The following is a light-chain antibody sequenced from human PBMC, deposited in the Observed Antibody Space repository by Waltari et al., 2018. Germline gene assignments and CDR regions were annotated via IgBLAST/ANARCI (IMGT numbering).Light chain of an antibody. CDR1: QSLSKY. CDR3: QHYESLPVT. V-gene: IGKV3-20*01. CDR2: HAS. Sequence: EIVLTQSPGTLSLSPGERATLSCRASQSLSKYLAWYQQKPGQAPRLLIYHASSRAAGIPDRFSGSGYGTDVSLTISRLEPEDFAVYYCQHYESLPVTFGQGTKVEIK. J-gene: IGKJ1*01.